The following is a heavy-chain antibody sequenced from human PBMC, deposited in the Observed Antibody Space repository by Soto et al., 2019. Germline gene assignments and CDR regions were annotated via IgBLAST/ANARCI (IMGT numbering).Heavy chain of an antibody. V-gene: IGHV1-3*01. CDR3: ARGAYLNWFDP. CDR1: GYTFNFYG. J-gene: IGHJ5*02. CDR2: INAGNGNT. Sequence: ASVKVSCKASGYTFNFYGLGWVRQAPGQRLEWMGWINAGNGNTKYSQKFQGRVTITRDTSASTAYMELSSLRSEDTAVYYCARGAYLNWFDPWGQGTLVTVSS.